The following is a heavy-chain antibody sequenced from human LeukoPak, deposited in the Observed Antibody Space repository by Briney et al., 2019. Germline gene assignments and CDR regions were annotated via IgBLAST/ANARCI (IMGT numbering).Heavy chain of an antibody. D-gene: IGHD6-19*01. CDR3: ARDPGRGQWPSYSWFDP. CDR2: ISSSSSYI. V-gene: IGHV3-21*01. Sequence: GGSLRLSCAASGFTFSSYSMNWVRQAPGKGLEWVSSISSSSSYIYYADSVKGRFTISRDNAKNSLYLQMNSLRAEDTAVYYCARDPGRGQWPSYSWFDPWGQGTLVTVSS. J-gene: IGHJ5*02. CDR1: GFTFSSYS.